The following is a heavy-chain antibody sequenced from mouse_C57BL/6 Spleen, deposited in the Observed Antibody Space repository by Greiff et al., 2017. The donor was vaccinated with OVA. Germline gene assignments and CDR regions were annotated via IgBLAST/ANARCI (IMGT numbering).Heavy chain of an antibody. J-gene: IGHJ1*03. D-gene: IGHD1-1*01. V-gene: IGHV1-20*01. CDR2: INPYNGDT. CDR3: ARSYGSSLGYFDV. Sequence: VQLQQSGPELVKPGDSVKISCKASGYSFTGYFMNWVMQSHGKSLEWIGRINPYNGDTFYNQKFKGKATLTVDKSSSTAHMELRSLTSEDSAVYYCARSYGSSLGYFDVWGTGTTVTVSS. CDR1: GYSFTGYF.